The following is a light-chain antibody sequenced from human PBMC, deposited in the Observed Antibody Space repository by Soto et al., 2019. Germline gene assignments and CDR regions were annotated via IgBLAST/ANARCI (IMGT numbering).Light chain of an antibody. J-gene: IGKJ3*01. CDR1: QSVSSSY. Sequence: IVLTQSPGTLSLSPGARATLSCRAVQSVSSSYLAWYQQKPGQAPRLLIYGASSRATGIPDRFSGSGSGTDFTLTISRLEPEDFAVYYCHQYGLSPPYTFGPGTKVDI. CDR3: HQYGLSPPYT. CDR2: GAS. V-gene: IGKV3-20*01.